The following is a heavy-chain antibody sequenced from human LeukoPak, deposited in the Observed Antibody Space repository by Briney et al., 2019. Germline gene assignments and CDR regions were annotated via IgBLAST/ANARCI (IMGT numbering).Heavy chain of an antibody. Sequence: SETLSLTCAVYGGSFSGYYWSWIRQPPGKGLEWIGEINHSGSTNYNPSLKSRVTISVDTSKNQFSLKLISVTAADTAVYYCARGYCSSTSCSRFDYWGQGTLVTVSS. CDR1: GGSFSGYY. J-gene: IGHJ4*02. CDR3: ARGYCSSTSCSRFDY. CDR2: INHSGST. D-gene: IGHD2-2*01. V-gene: IGHV4-34*01.